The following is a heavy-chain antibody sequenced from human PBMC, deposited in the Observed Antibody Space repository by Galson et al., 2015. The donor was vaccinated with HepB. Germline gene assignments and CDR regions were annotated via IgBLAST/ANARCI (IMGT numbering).Heavy chain of an antibody. CDR3: ARSRYCSGGSCYSDYYYYYGMDV. V-gene: IGHV3-21*01. CDR2: ISSSSSYI. Sequence: SLRLSCAASGFTFSSYSMNWVRQAPGKGLEWVSSISSSSSYIYYADSVKGRFTISRDNSKNTLYLQMNSLRAEDTAVYYCARSRYCSGGSCYSDYYYYYGMDVWGQGTTVTVSS. J-gene: IGHJ6*02. D-gene: IGHD2-15*01. CDR1: GFTFSSYS.